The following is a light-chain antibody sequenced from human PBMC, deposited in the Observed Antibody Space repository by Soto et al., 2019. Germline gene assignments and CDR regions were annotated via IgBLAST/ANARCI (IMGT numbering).Light chain of an antibody. V-gene: IGKV3-15*01. CDR2: DAS. CDR1: QSISTN. Sequence: EIVMTQSPATLSVSPGERATLSCRASQSISTNLAWYQQKAGQAPRLLIYDASTRATDIPARFSGSGSGTGFTLTISSLQSEDFAVYYCQQYHNWPPYTFGQGTKVDIK. J-gene: IGKJ2*01. CDR3: QQYHNWPPYT.